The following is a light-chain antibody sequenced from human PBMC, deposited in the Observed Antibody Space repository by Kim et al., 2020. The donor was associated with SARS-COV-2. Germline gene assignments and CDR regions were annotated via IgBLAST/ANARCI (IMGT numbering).Light chain of an antibody. V-gene: IGLV2-8*01. CDR3: SSYAGKV. J-gene: IGLJ1*01. Sequence: GAPGQSVTIPCTGTSSDGGGYNYVSWYQQNPGKAPKLMIYEVSKRPSGVPDRFSGSKSGNTASLTVSGLQAEDEADYYCSSYAGKVFGTGTKVTVL. CDR1: SSDGGGYNY. CDR2: EVS.